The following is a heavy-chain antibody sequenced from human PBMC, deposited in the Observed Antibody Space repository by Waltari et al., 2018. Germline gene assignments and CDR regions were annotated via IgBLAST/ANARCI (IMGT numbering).Heavy chain of an antibody. CDR1: GFTFSTYS. D-gene: IGHD2-2*01. CDR2: ISSSSSTI. J-gene: IGHJ6*03. V-gene: IGHV3-48*04. CDR3: ARVVPAAMSYYYYYMDV. Sequence: EVQLVESGGGLVQPGGSLRLSCAPSGFTFSTYSMPWVRQAPGKGLEWVSYISSSSSTIYYADSVKGRFTISRDNAKNSLYLQMNSLRAEDTAVYYCARVVPAAMSYYYYYMDVWGKGTTVTVSS.